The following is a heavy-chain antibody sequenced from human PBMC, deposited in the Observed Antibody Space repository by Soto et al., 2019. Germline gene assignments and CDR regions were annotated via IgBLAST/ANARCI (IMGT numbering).Heavy chain of an antibody. V-gene: IGHV4-34*01. Sequence: QVQLQQWGAGLLKPSETLSLTCAVYGGSFSGYYWSWIRQPPGKGLEWIGEINHSGSTNYNPSLKSRVTRSVDTSKNQFSLKLSSVTAADTAVYYCASQFTFWAFDIWGQGTMVTVSS. CDR2: INHSGST. CDR3: ASQFTFWAFDI. D-gene: IGHD3-3*01. CDR1: GGSFSGYY. J-gene: IGHJ3*02.